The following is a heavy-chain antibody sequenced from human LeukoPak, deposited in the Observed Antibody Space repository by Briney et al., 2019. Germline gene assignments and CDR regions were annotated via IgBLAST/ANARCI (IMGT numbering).Heavy chain of an antibody. CDR1: GFTVSSNY. J-gene: IGHJ4*02. V-gene: IGHV3-66*01. Sequence: GGSLRLSCAASGFTVSSNYMSWVRQAPGKGLEWVSVIYSGGSTYYADSVKGRFTISRDNSKNTLYLQMNSLRAEDTAVYYCARAGGTVTTIPFDYWGQGTLVTVSS. CDR3: ARAGGTVTTIPFDY. CDR2: IYSGGST. D-gene: IGHD4-17*01.